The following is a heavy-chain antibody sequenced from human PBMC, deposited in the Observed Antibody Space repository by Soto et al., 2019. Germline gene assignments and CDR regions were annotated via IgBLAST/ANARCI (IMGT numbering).Heavy chain of an antibody. CDR2: IKQDGSEK. Sequence: GGSLRLSCAASGFTFSSYWMSWVRQAPGKGLEWVANIKQDGSEKYYVDSVKGRFTISRDNAKNSLYLQMNSLRAEDTAVYYCARDRLGYYDFWSGYQLAPAFDYWGQGTLVTVSS. J-gene: IGHJ4*02. CDR1: GFTFSSYW. CDR3: ARDRLGYYDFWSGYQLAPAFDY. D-gene: IGHD3-3*01. V-gene: IGHV3-7*01.